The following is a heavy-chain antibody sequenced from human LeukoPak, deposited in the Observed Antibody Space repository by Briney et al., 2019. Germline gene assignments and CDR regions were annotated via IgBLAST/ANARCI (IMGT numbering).Heavy chain of an antibody. CDR3: ARGSPLGQNWFDP. CDR2: INHSGST. V-gene: IGHV4-34*01. J-gene: IGHJ5*02. D-gene: IGHD7-27*01. Sequence: SETLSLTCAVYGGSFSGYYWSWIRQPPGKGLEWIGEINHSGSTNYNPSLKSRVTISVDTSENQFSLKLSSVTAADTAVYYCARGSPLGQNWFDPWGQGTLVTVSS. CDR1: GGSFSGYY.